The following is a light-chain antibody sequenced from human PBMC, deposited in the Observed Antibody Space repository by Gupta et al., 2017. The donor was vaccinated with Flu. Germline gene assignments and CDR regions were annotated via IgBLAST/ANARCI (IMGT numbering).Light chain of an antibody. CDR1: SSNIGINP. J-gene: IGLJ2*01. V-gene: IGLV1-44*01. CDR3: AAGDDSRNGQL. Sequence: QSVLTQPPSASGTPGQRVTLSRSGGSSNIGINPVNWYQQVPGTAPNLLIHSNDDRPSGVPDRFSGPKSGTSASLAISGLQSGDEADYYCAAGDDSRNGQLFGGGTKLTVL. CDR2: SND.